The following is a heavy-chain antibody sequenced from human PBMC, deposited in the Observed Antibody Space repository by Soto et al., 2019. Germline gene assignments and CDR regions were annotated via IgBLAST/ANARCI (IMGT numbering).Heavy chain of an antibody. Sequence: GGSLRLSCAASGFTFSSYAMSWVRQAPGKGLEWVSAISGSGGSTYYADSVKGRFTISRDNSKNTLYLQMNSLRAEDTAVYYCAKSGIMIVVANSHLDYWGQGTLVTVSS. CDR3: AKSGIMIVVANSHLDY. CDR2: ISGSGGST. J-gene: IGHJ4*02. V-gene: IGHV3-23*01. D-gene: IGHD3-22*01. CDR1: GFTFSSYA.